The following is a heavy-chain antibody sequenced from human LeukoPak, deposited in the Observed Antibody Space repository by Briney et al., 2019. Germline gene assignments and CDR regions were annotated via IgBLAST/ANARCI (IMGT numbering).Heavy chain of an antibody. J-gene: IGHJ4*02. CDR1: GFTFSSYE. D-gene: IGHD6-13*01. V-gene: IGHV3-48*03. CDR3: ARRGGGSSWFLYYFDY. Sequence: GGSLRLSCAASGFTFSSYEMNWVRQAPGKGLEWVSYISSSGSTIYYADSVKGRFTISRDNAKNSLYLQMNSLRAEDTAVYYCARRGGGSSWFLYYFDYWGQGTLVTVSS. CDR2: ISSSGSTI.